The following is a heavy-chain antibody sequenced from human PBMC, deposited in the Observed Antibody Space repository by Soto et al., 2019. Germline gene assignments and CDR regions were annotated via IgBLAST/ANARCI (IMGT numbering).Heavy chain of an antibody. J-gene: IGHJ6*02. D-gene: IGHD2-2*01. CDR1: GFTFSTDA. V-gene: IGHV3-23*04. CDR3: ATRRDASYYYGMDV. CDR2: ISDSGGST. Sequence: EVQLVESGGGLVQPGGSLRLSCAASGFTFSTDAMTWVRQAPGKGLEWVSAISDSGGSTYYADSVKGRFTISRDNYKNTLFLQMNSLRAEDTAVYYCATRRDASYYYGMDVWGQGTTVTVSS.